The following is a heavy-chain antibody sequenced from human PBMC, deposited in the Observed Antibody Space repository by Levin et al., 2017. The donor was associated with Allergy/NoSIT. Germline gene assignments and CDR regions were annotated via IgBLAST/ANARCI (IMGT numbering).Heavy chain of an antibody. Sequence: KSSETLSLTCIVSGGSISSHYWSWIRHPPGKGLEWIGSISYSGSPNYNPSLKSRVTMSVHTSKNQFSLKVSSVPAAGTAVHCCAGGDGDNVMWDYWRQGARVTVSS. CDR3: AGGDGDNVMWDY. V-gene: IGHV4-59*11. CDR1: GGSISSHY. CDR2: ISYSGSP. J-gene: IGHJ4*02. D-gene: IGHD5-24*01.